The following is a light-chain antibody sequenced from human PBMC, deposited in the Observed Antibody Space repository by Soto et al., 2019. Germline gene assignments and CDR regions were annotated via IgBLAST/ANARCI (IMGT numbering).Light chain of an antibody. Sequence: DIQINQSPSSLSASVGDRVTIAFRASQSISSYLNWYQQKPGKAPKLLIYAASSLQSGVPSRFSGSGSGTDFTLTISSMQPEDFANYYCQQSYSTLLTFGGGTKVDXK. CDR2: AAS. V-gene: IGKV1-39*01. CDR3: QQSYSTLLT. CDR1: QSISSY. J-gene: IGKJ4*01.